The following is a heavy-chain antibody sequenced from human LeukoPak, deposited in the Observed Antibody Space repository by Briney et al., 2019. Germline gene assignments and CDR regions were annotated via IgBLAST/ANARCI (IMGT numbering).Heavy chain of an antibody. Sequence: PGGSLRLSCAASGFTFSSYAMSWVRQAPGKGLEWVSAISGSGGSTYYADSVKGRFTISRDNSKNTLYLQMNSLRAEDTAVYYCARDGVPAYCGGDCYYYYYGMDVWGQGTTVTVSS. J-gene: IGHJ6*02. CDR3: ARDGVPAYCGGDCYYYYYGMDV. CDR2: ISGSGGST. V-gene: IGHV3-23*01. D-gene: IGHD2-21*02. CDR1: GFTFSSYA.